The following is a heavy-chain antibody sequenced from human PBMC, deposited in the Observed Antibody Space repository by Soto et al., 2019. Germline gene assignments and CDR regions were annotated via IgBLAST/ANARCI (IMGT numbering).Heavy chain of an antibody. CDR2: IYWDDDK. CDR3: AHYYYDSSGYYLAFDI. D-gene: IGHD3-22*01. Sequence: QITLKESGPTLVKPTQTLTLTCTFSGFSLSTSGVGVGWIRQPPGKALEWLALIYWDDDKRYSPSLKSRLTITKDTSKNQVVLTMTNMDPVDTVTYYCAHYYYDSSGYYLAFDIWGQGTMVTVSS. J-gene: IGHJ3*02. CDR1: GFSLSTSGVG. V-gene: IGHV2-5*02.